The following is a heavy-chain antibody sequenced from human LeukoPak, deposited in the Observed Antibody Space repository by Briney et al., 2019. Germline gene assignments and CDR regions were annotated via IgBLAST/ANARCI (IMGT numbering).Heavy chain of an antibody. D-gene: IGHD3-22*01. J-gene: IGHJ4*02. V-gene: IGHV3-23*01. Sequence: GGSLRLSCAASGFTFSSYAMSWVRQAPGKRLEWVSAISGSGGSTYYADSVKGRFTISRDNSKNTLYLQMNSLRAEDTAVYYCAKLRLYYYDSSGYYGGFDYWGQGTLVTVSS. CDR3: AKLRLYYYDSSGYYGGFDY. CDR2: ISGSGGST. CDR1: GFTFSSYA.